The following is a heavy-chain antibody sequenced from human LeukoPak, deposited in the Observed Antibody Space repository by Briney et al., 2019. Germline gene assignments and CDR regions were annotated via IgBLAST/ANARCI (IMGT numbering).Heavy chain of an antibody. J-gene: IGHJ1*01. Sequence: GASVKVSCKASVYTFTSHGISWVRRAPGQGLLWLGWISAYHGNPTYAQKLQGRVTMTTDTSTSTAYMELRSLRSDDTAVYYCARSGGGPYFQHWGQGTLVTVSS. D-gene: IGHD3-10*01. CDR3: ARSGGGPYFQH. CDR2: ISAYHGNP. CDR1: VYTFTSHG. V-gene: IGHV1-18*01.